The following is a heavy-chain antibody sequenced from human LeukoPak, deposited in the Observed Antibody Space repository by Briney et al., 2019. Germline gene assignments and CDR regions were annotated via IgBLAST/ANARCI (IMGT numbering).Heavy chain of an antibody. CDR1: GGSLSSSSYY. J-gene: IGHJ5*02. CDR2: IYYSGST. V-gene: IGHV4-39*01. Sequence: SETLSLTCTVSGGSLSSSSYYWGWIRQPPGKGLEWIGSIYYSGSTYYNPSLKSRVTISVDTSKNQFSLKLSSVTAADTAVYYCARHSPVGVVVAASNWFDPWGQGTLVTVSS. D-gene: IGHD2-15*01. CDR3: ARHSPVGVVVAASNWFDP.